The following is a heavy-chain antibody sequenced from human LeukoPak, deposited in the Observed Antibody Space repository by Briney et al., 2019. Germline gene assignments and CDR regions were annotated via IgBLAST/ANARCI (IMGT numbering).Heavy chain of an antibody. CDR2: TYYRSKWYN. V-gene: IGHV6-1*01. J-gene: IGHJ4*02. D-gene: IGHD6-6*01. CDR1: GDRLSIKSAP. CDR3: ARGEVTYSIAARLDY. Sequence: KPSHTLSLPCAISGDRLSIKSAPWTWIRQSPSRGLEWLGRTYYRSKWYNDYAVSVKSRITINPDTSKNQFSLQLNSVTPEDTAVYYCARGEVTYSIAARLDYWGQGTLVTVSS.